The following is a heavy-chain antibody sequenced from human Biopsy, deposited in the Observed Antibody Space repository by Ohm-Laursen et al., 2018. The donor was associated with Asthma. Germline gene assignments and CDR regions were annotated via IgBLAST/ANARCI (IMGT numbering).Heavy chain of an antibody. J-gene: IGHJ6*02. CDR3: ARAVDYSHYYGIDV. V-gene: IGHV1-18*01. CDR1: GCTFNSAG. Sequence: ASVKVSCKTSGCTFNSAGITWVRQAPGQGLDWTGWISVYNGNTKVAQKLQDRVTMITDTSTSTAYMELRSLRSDDTAVYFCARAVDYSHYYGIDVWGQGTTVTVS. D-gene: IGHD3-10*01. CDR2: ISVYNGNT.